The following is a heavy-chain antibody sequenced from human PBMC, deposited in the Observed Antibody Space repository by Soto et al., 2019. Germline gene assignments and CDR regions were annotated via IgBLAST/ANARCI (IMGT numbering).Heavy chain of an antibody. V-gene: IGHV4-34*01. D-gene: IGHD3-22*01. CDR3: ARGSVLGYYDSSGYYPGIPCFNY. J-gene: IGHJ4*02. CDR1: GWSFSGYY. CDR2: INHSGST. Sequence: SETLSLTCAVYGWSFSGYYWSWIRQPPGKGLEWIGEINHSGSTNYNPSLKSRVTISVDTSKNQFSLKLSSVTAADTAVYYCARGSVLGYYDSSGYYPGIPCFNYWGQGTLVTVSS.